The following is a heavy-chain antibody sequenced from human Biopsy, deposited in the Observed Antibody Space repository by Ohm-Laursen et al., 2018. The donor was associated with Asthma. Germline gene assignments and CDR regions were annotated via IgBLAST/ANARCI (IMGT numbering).Heavy chain of an antibody. CDR2: ISGSGGGT. J-gene: IGHJ4*02. Sequence: GSLRLSCTASGFTFSSYAMSWVRQPPGKGLEWVSTISGSGGGTYYADSVKGRFTISRDNSKNTVYLDISSLRIEDTAVFYCGIVVAANPFQGDCWGQGTLVTVSS. CDR1: GFTFSSYA. D-gene: IGHD2-15*01. CDR3: GIVVAANPFQGDC. V-gene: IGHV3-23*01.